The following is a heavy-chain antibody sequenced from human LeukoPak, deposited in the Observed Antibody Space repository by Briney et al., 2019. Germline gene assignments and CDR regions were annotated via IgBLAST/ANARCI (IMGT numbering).Heavy chain of an antibody. CDR3: VRGVSGWFY. CDR1: GYTFIGYF. Sequence: ASVKVSCKASGYTFIGYFIHWVRQAPGQGIEWMGWMNPKSGGTIYAQKFQGRVTMTRDTSISTAYMELSSLRFDDTAIYYCVRGVSGWFYWGQGTLVTVSS. D-gene: IGHD6-19*01. J-gene: IGHJ4*02. V-gene: IGHV1-2*02. CDR2: MNPKSGGT.